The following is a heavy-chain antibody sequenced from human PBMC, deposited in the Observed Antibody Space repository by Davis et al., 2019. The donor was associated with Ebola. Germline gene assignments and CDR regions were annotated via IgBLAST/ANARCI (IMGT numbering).Heavy chain of an antibody. D-gene: IGHD5-12*01. Sequence: GESLKISCAASGFTFSSYGMHWVRQAPGKGLEWVAVISYDGSNKYYADSVKGRFTISRDNAKNSLYLQMNSLRDEDTAVYYCVRGGGYSYGDHWGQGALVTVSS. CDR1: GFTFSSYG. J-gene: IGHJ4*02. V-gene: IGHV3-30*03. CDR3: VRGGGYSYGDH. CDR2: ISYDGSNK.